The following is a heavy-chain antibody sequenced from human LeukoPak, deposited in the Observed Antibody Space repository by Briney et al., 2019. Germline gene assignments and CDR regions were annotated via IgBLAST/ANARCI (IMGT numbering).Heavy chain of an antibody. CDR1: GFTFYDYA. J-gene: IGHJ4*02. D-gene: IGHD5/OR15-5a*01. Sequence: PGRSLRLSCAASGFTFYDYAMHWARQAPGKGLGWVSGISWNSGSIGYADSVKGRFTISRDNAKNSLYLQMNSLRAEDTALYYCAKSGRTKQGYSVYEFDYWGQGTLVTVSS. CDR3: AKSGRTKQGYSVYEFDY. V-gene: IGHV3-9*01. CDR2: ISWNSGSI.